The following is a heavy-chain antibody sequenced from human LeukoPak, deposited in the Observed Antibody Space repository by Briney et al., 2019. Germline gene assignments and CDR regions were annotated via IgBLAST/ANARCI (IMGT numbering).Heavy chain of an antibody. CDR1: GYTFSSYG. J-gene: IGHJ4*02. Sequence: ASVKVSCKASGYTFSSYGVTWVRQAPGQGLEWMGWISGDSDSTNYAQKFQDKVTMTTDTSTNTAYLELRSLTSDDTAIYYCARGRIYYDGSGHYYPDYWGQGTLLTDSS. CDR2: ISGDSDST. V-gene: IGHV1-18*01. CDR3: ARGRIYYDGSGHYYPDY. D-gene: IGHD3-22*01.